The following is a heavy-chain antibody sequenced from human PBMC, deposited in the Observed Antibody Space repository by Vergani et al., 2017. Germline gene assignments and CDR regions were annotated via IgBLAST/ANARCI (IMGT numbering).Heavy chain of an antibody. Sequence: QLQLQESGSGLVKPSQTLSLTCAVSGGSISSGGYSWSWIRQPPGKGLEWMGIIYPGDSDTRYSPSFQGQVTISADKSISTAYLQWSSLKASDTAMYYCARLGCSGGSCYDYYYGMDVWGQGTTVTVSS. V-gene: IGHV4-30-2*01. CDR3: ARLGCSGGSCYDYYYGMDV. CDR1: GGSISSGGYS. D-gene: IGHD2-15*01. J-gene: IGHJ6*02. CDR2: IYPGDSDT.